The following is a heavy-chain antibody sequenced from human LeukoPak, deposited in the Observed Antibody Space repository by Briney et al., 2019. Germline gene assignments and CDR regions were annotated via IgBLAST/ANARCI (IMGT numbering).Heavy chain of an antibody. D-gene: IGHD3-22*01. CDR3: ARDLLGYDSGERGFDP. J-gene: IGHJ5*02. CDR2: IYYSGST. Sequence: SETLSLTCTVSGGSVSCGSYYWSWIRQPPGKGLEWIGYIYYSGSTYYNPSLKSRVTISVDTSKNQFSLKLSSVTAADTAVYYCARDLLGYDSGERGFDPWGQGTLVTVSS. CDR1: GGSVSCGSYY. V-gene: IGHV4-61*01.